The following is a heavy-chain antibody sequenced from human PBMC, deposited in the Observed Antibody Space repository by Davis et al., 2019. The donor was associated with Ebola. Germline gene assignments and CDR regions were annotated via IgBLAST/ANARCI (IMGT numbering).Heavy chain of an antibody. CDR1: GFSFSDYY. CDR3: ARGPRKMATTNFDY. Sequence: SLKISCAASGFSFSDYYMSWIRQAPGKVLEWVSYISISSGFTNYADSVKGRFTISRDNAKNSLYLQMNSLRAEDTAVYYCARGPRKMATTNFDYWGQGTLVTVSS. V-gene: IGHV3-11*06. CDR2: ISISSGFT. J-gene: IGHJ4*02. D-gene: IGHD5-24*01.